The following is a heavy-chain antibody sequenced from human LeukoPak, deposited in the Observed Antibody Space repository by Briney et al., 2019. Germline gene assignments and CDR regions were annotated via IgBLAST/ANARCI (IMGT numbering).Heavy chain of an antibody. CDR2: INPSSGST. D-gene: IGHD3-10*01. J-gene: IGHJ5*02. V-gene: IGHV1-46*01. CDR3: ARGRYYYGSGSYMLENWFDP. CDR1: GYTFTNYY. Sequence: ASAKVSCKASGYTFTNYYMHWVRQAPGQGLEWMGIINPSSGSTTYAQNFQGRVTMTRDTSTSTVYMELSSLRSAETAVYYCARGRYYYGSGSYMLENWFDPWGQGTLVTVSS.